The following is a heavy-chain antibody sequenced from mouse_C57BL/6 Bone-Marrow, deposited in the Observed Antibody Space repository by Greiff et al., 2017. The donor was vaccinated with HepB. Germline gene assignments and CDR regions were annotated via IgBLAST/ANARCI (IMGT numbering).Heavy chain of an antibody. CDR2: INPNNGGT. CDR3: AIFDYDGAMDY. J-gene: IGHJ4*01. V-gene: IGHV1-26*01. Sequence: EVQLQQSGPELVKPGASVKISCKASGYTFTYYYMNWVKQSHGKSLEWIGDINPNNGGTSYNQKFKGKATLTVDKSSSTAYMELRSLTSEDSAVYYCAIFDYDGAMDYWGQGTSVTVSS. D-gene: IGHD2-4*01. CDR1: GYTFTYYY.